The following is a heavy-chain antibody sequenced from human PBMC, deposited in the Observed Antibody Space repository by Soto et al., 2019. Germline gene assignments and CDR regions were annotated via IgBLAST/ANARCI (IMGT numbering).Heavy chain of an antibody. J-gene: IGHJ4*02. CDR1: GYSFTSYW. CDR2: IYPGDSDT. CDR3: ARHFYYDSSGYPYYFDY. D-gene: IGHD3-22*01. Sequence: PGESLKISCKGSGYSFTSYWIGWVRQMPGKGLEWMGIIYPGDSDTRYSPSFQGQVTISADKSISTAYLQWSSLKASDTAMYYCARHFYYDSSGYPYYFDYWGQGTLVTVSS. V-gene: IGHV5-51*01.